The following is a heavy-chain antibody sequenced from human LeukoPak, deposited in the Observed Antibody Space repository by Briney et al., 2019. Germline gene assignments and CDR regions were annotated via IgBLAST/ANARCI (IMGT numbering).Heavy chain of an antibody. CDR2: ISSSSSYI. CDR1: GFTFGSYT. J-gene: IGHJ5*02. Sequence: GGSLRLSCAASGFTFGSYTMNWVRQAPGKGLEWVSSISSSSSYIYYGDSVKGRFTISRDNAKNSLYLQMNSLRAEDTAVYYCARDGAPGFRYFDWLPGNWFDPWGQGTLVTVSS. D-gene: IGHD3-9*01. CDR3: ARDGAPGFRYFDWLPGNWFDP. V-gene: IGHV3-21*01.